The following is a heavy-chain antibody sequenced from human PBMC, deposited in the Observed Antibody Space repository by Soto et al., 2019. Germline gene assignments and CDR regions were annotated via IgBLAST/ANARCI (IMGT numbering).Heavy chain of an antibody. D-gene: IGHD2-2*01. Sequence: GGSLRLSCAASGFTFSSYAMSWVHQAPGKGLEWVSAISGSGGSTYYADSVKGRFTISRDNSKNTLYLQMNSLRAEDTAVYYCAKVGEMGCSSTSCEIPYYYYMDVWGKGTTVTVSS. J-gene: IGHJ6*03. CDR1: GFTFSSYA. CDR2: ISGSGGST. CDR3: AKVGEMGCSSTSCEIPYYYYMDV. V-gene: IGHV3-23*01.